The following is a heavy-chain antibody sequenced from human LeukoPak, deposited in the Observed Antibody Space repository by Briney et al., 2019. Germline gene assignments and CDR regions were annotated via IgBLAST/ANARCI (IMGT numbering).Heavy chain of an antibody. J-gene: IGHJ4*02. V-gene: IGHV3-23*01. CDR3: ATYDYVWGRNRLAQSDY. CDR1: GFTFSSYA. Sequence: GGSLRLSCAASGFTFSSYAMSWVRQLPGKGLEWLSYINDSGGSTYYADSVKGRFVISRDNSKNSLYLQINSLRAEDTAIYYCATYDYVWGRNRLAQSDYWGQGTLVTVSS. D-gene: IGHD3-16*01. CDR2: INDSGGST.